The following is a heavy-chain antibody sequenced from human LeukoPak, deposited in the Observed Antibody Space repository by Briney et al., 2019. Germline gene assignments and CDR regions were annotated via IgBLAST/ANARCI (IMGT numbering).Heavy chain of an antibody. V-gene: IGHV4-4*07. CDR1: GGSISSYY. J-gene: IGHJ2*01. CDR3: ARDRPVYSSGYFDL. Sequence: SETLSLTCTVSGGSISSYYWSWIRQPAGKGLEWIGRIYTSGSTNYNPSLKSRVTISVDKSKNQFSLKLSSVTAADTAVYYCARDRPVYSSGYFDLWGRGTLATVSS. CDR2: IYTSGST. D-gene: IGHD6-19*01.